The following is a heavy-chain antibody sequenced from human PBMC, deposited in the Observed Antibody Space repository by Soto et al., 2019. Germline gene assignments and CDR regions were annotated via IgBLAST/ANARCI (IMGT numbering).Heavy chain of an antibody. J-gene: IGHJ4*02. Sequence: QVQLVGSGGGVVQPGRSLRLSCAASGFTFSSYGMHWVRQAPGKGLEWVAVISYDGSNKYYADSVKGRFTISRDNSKNTLYLQMNSLRAEDTAVYYCAKESLSGYYAILTGYYTEYYFDYWGQGTLVTVSS. CDR1: GFTFSSYG. D-gene: IGHD3-9*01. V-gene: IGHV3-30*18. CDR2: ISYDGSNK. CDR3: AKESLSGYYAILTGYYTEYYFDY.